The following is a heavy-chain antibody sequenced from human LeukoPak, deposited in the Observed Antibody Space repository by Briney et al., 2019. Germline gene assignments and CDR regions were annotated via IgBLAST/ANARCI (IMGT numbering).Heavy chain of an antibody. CDR2: ISGSGGST. Sequence: PGGSLRLSCAASGFTFSSYAMSWVRQAPGKGLEWVSAISGSGGSTYYADSVKGRFTISRDNSKNTLYLQMNSLRAEDTALYYCAKESHYRSGSYSDYWGQGTLVTVSS. V-gene: IGHV3-23*01. J-gene: IGHJ4*02. CDR1: GFTFSSYA. CDR3: AKESHYRSGSYSDY. D-gene: IGHD3-10*01.